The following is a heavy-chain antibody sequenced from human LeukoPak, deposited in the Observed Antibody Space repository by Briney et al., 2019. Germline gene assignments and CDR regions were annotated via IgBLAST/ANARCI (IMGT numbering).Heavy chain of an antibody. CDR2: INHNAEMI. Sequence: GGSLRLSCEASGFPFGSYVMSWVRQAPGKGLEWIAYINHNAEMIFYPDFVKGRFSISRDNAKNSLYLQMNALRYEDTAIYYCARDHDWAFDLWGQGTLVTVSS. J-gene: IGHJ4*02. CDR3: ARDHDWAFDL. D-gene: IGHD3-9*01. V-gene: IGHV3-48*02. CDR1: GFPFGSYV.